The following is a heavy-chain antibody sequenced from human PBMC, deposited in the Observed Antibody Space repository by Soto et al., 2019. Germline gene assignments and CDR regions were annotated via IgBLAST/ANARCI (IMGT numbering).Heavy chain of an antibody. Sequence: GSLRLSCAASGFTFGSYGMHWVRQAPGKGLEWVAVISYDGSTKYYADSVRGRFAISRDNSNNMLYLQMNSLRAEDTAVYYCANIRNVVYAHNAYWGQGTLVTVSS. CDR2: ISYDGSTK. CDR1: GFTFGSYG. V-gene: IGHV3-30*18. J-gene: IGHJ4*02. D-gene: IGHD2-8*02. CDR3: ANIRNVVYAHNAY.